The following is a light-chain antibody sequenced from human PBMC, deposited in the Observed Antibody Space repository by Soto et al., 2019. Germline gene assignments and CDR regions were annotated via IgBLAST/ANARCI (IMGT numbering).Light chain of an antibody. V-gene: IGKV4-1*01. Sequence: DIVMTQSPDSLAVSLGERATINCRSSQSILFTSNNKTSLGWYQQKPGQPPKLLIYWASIRESGFPDRFSGSGSRTNFSLTIICLQPEDVAVYYCHQYYIHPITFGQGTKLQIK. J-gene: IGKJ2*01. CDR3: HQYYIHPIT. CDR2: WAS. CDR1: QSILFTSNNKTS.